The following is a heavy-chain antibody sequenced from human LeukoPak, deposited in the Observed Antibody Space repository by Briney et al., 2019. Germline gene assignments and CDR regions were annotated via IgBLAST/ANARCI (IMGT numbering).Heavy chain of an antibody. CDR3: ARDRGYCSSTSCRWDAFDI. CDR2: INPNSGGT. CDR1: GYTFTGYY. Sequence: ASVKVSFKASGYTFTGYYMHWVRQAPGQGLEWMGWINPNSGGTNYAQKFQGRVTMTRDTSISTAYMELSRLRSDDTAVYYCARDRGYCSSTSCRWDAFDIWGQGTMVTVSS. D-gene: IGHD2-2*03. J-gene: IGHJ3*02. V-gene: IGHV1-2*02.